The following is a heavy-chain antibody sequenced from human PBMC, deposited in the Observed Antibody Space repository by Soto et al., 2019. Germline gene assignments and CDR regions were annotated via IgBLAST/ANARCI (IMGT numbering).Heavy chain of an antibody. CDR3: ARSPAGVAVAYHNYFDY. CDR1: GGTFSSYT. J-gene: IGHJ4*02. V-gene: IGHV1-69*02. D-gene: IGHD6-19*01. CDR2: IIPILGIA. Sequence: QVQLVQSGAEVKKPGSSVKVSCKASGGTFSSYTISWVRQAPGQGLEWMGRIIPILGIANYAQKFQGRVTITADKSTSTAYMELSSLRSDDTAVYYCARSPAGVAVAYHNYFDYCGQGTLVTVSS.